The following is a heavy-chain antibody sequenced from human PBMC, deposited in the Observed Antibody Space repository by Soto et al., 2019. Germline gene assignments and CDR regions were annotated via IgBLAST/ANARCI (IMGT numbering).Heavy chain of an antibody. V-gene: IGHV3-7*01. Sequence: GGSLRLSCAASGFTFSSYWMSWVRQAPGMGLEWVASIKEDGSETYYVDSVKGRFTISRDNAQNSLYLQMNNLRVEDTAVYYCARGDSRGTAGNWGQGTLVTVSS. CDR2: IKEDGSET. J-gene: IGHJ4*02. D-gene: IGHD3-10*01. CDR1: GFTFSSYW. CDR3: ARGDSRGTAGN.